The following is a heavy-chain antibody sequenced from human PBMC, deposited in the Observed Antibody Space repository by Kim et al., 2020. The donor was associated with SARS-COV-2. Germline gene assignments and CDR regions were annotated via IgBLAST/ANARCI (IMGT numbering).Heavy chain of an antibody. CDR3: ARDRPVTDDAFDI. J-gene: IGHJ3*02. V-gene: IGHV3-33*01. D-gene: IGHD4-17*01. CDR1: GFTFSSYG. CDR2: IWYDGSNK. Sequence: GGSLRLSCAASGFTFSSYGMHWVRQAPGKGLEWVAVIWYDGSNKYYADSVKGRITISRDNSKNTLYLQMNSLRAEDTAVYYCARDRPVTDDAFDIWGQGTMVTVSS.